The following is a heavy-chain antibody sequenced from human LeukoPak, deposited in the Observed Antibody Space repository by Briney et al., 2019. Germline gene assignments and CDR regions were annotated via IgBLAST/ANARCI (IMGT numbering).Heavy chain of an antibody. V-gene: IGHV4-34*01. J-gene: IGHJ4*02. CDR3: ARGLADCSSTSCYFFDY. CDR1: GGSFSGYY. D-gene: IGHD2-2*01. CDR2: INHSGST. Sequence: SETLSLTCAVYGGSFSGYYWSWIRQPPGKGLEWIGEINHSGSTSYNPSLKSRVTISVDTSKNQFSLKLSSVTAADTAVYYCARGLADCSSTSCYFFDYWGQGTLVTVSS.